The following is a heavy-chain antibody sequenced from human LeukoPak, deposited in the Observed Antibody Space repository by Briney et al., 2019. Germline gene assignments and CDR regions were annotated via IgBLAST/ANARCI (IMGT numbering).Heavy chain of an antibody. CDR1: GGSFSGYY. J-gene: IGHJ4*02. V-gene: IGHV4-34*01. Sequence: SETLSLNCAVYGGSFSGYYWSWIRQPPGQGLEWIGEINHSGSTNYNPSLKSRVTISVDTTKNQFSLKLSSVTAADTAVYYCARGLAWYEVDCWGQGTLVTVSS. D-gene: IGHD6-13*01. CDR2: INHSGST. CDR3: ARGLAWYEVDC.